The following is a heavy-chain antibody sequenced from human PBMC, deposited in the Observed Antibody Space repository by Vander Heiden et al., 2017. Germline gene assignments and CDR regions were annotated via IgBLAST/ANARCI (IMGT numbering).Heavy chain of an antibody. CDR1: GGSINNYY. D-gene: IGHD1-26*01. CDR2: IYYSGTT. Sequence: QVQLQESGPGLVKPSETLSLTCPVSGGSINNYYWHWIRQPPGKGLEWIGYIYYSGTTNYNPSLKSRVTISLDASKNQFSLKLTSVTAADTAVYYCARDGATYAFDIWGQGT. J-gene: IGHJ3*02. V-gene: IGHV4-59*01. CDR3: ARDGATYAFDI.